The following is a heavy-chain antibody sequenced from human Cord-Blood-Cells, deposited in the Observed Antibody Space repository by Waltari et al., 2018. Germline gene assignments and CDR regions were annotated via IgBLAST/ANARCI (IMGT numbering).Heavy chain of an antibody. J-gene: IGHJ4*02. CDR2: IIPIFGTA. CDR3: ARGYSGSPYYFDY. CDR1: GGTSSSSA. V-gene: IGHV1-69*01. Sequence: QVQLVQSEGAVQKPRSPVKVSCKASGGTSSSSAISWVRQAPGQGLEWMGGIIPIFGTANYAQKFQGRVTITADESTSTAYMELSSLRSEDTAVYYCARGYSGSPYYFDYWGQGTLVTVSS. D-gene: IGHD1-26*01.